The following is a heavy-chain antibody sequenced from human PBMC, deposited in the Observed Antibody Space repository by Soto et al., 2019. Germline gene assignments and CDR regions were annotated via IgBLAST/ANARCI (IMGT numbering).Heavy chain of an antibody. Sequence: GGSLRLSCAASGFTFSDYGMHWVRQTPGKGLEWVAVISSDGSHDFYTDSVKGRFTISRDNSKNTLYLQMNSLRTEDTAVYFCARGEVVGPPAIGAPMDVWGQGTTVTVSS. CDR3: ARGEVVGPPAIGAPMDV. V-gene: IGHV3-30*03. CDR1: GFTFSDYG. CDR2: ISSDGSHD. J-gene: IGHJ6*02. D-gene: IGHD2-2*01.